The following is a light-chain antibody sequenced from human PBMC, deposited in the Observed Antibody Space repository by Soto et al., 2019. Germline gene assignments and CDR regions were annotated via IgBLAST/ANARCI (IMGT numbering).Light chain of an antibody. Sequence: DIQMTQSPSSLSASVGDRVTITCRASQSISSYLNWYQQKPGKAPKLLIYAASSLQSGVPSRFSGRGSGTDFPLTISSLQPEDFATYYCQQSYSTPRTFGQGTKVEIK. J-gene: IGKJ1*01. CDR1: QSISSY. V-gene: IGKV1-39*01. CDR3: QQSYSTPRT. CDR2: AAS.